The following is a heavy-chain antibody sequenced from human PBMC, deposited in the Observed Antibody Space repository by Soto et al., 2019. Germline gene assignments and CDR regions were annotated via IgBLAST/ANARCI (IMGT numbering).Heavy chain of an antibody. CDR3: ARDRVRGVWRPPYYYYMDV. J-gene: IGHJ6*03. D-gene: IGHD3-10*01. V-gene: IGHV3-53*04. CDR1: GFTVSSNY. CDR2: IYSGGST. Sequence: EVQLVESGGGLVQPGGSLRLSCAASGFTVSSNYMSWVRQAPGKGLEWVSVIYSGGSTYYADPVKGRFTISRHNSKNTLYLQMNSLRAEDTAVYYCARDRVRGVWRPPYYYYMDVWGKGTTVTVSS.